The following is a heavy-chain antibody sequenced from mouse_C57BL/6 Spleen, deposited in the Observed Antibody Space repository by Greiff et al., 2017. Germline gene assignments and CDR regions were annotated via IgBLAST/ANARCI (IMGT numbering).Heavy chain of an antibody. Sequence: VQLQQSGAELARPGASVKMSCKASGYTFTSYTMHWVKQRPGQGLEWIGYINPSSGYTKYNQKFKDKATLTADKSSSTTYMQLSGLTSEDSAVYYCAWEYFDVWGTGTTVTVSS. J-gene: IGHJ1*03. D-gene: IGHD4-1*01. CDR3: AWEYFDV. CDR2: INPSSGYT. CDR1: GYTFTSYT. V-gene: IGHV1-4*01.